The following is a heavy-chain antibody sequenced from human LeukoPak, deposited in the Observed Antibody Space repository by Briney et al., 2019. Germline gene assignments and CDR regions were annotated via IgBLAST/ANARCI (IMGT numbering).Heavy chain of an antibody. CDR2: IYHSGST. CDR1: GGSISSGGYS. CDR3: ARSIRLANFDY. Sequence: PSETLSLTCAVSGGSISSGGYSWSRIRQPPGKGLEWIGYIYHSGSTYYNPSLKSRVTISVDRSKNQFSLKLSSVTAADTAVYYCARSIRLANFDYWGQGTLVTVSS. J-gene: IGHJ4*02. V-gene: IGHV4-30-2*01. D-gene: IGHD3-3*02.